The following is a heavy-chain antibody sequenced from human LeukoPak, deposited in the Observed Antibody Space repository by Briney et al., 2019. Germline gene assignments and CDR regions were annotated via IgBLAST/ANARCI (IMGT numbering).Heavy chain of an antibody. Sequence: ASVKVSCKVSGYTLTELSIHWVRRAPGKGLEWMGGFDPEDGETIYAQKFQGRVTMTEDTSTDTAYMELSSLRSEDTAVYYCATVPGPPKYCSSTSCYTVKFDPWGQGTLVTVSS. V-gene: IGHV1-24*01. D-gene: IGHD2-2*02. CDR3: ATVPGPPKYCSSTSCYTVKFDP. CDR1: GYTLTELS. J-gene: IGHJ5*02. CDR2: FDPEDGET.